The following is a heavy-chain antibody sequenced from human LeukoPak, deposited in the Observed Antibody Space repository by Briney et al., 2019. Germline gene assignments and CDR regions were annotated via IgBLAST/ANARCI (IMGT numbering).Heavy chain of an antibody. D-gene: IGHD3-9*01. J-gene: IGHJ4*02. CDR3: ARHPSLRYFDWLSGYFDH. CDR1: GGSISSYY. CDR2: IYYSGST. Sequence: SETLSLTCTVSGGSISSYYWSWIRQPPGKGLEWIGYIYYSGSTNYNPSLKSRVTISVDTSKNQFSLKLSSVTAADTAVYYCARHPSLRYFDWLSGYFDHWGQGTLVTVSS. V-gene: IGHV4-59*08.